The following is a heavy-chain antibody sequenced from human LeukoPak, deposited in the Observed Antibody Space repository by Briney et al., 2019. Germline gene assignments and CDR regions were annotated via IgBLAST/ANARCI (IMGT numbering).Heavy chain of an antibody. CDR2: IRYDGSSK. V-gene: IGHV3-30*02. D-gene: IGHD2-21*01. J-gene: IGHJ6*03. Sequence: GGSLRLSCAASGFAFNSYAMHWVRQAPGKGLEWVAFIRYDGSSKYYADSVKGRFTISRDNSKNMLYLQMNNLRAEDTAVFYCAEDPEGHISEDFYYYYMDVWGKGTTVTVSS. CDR3: AEDPEGHISEDFYYYYMDV. CDR1: GFAFNSYA.